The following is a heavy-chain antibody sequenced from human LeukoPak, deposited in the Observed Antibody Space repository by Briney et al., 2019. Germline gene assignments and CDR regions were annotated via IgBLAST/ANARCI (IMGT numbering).Heavy chain of an antibody. Sequence: ASVKVSCKASGYTFTSYYMHWVRQAPGQGLEWMGIINPSGGSTSYAQKFQGRVTMTRDMSTSTAYMELSSLRFDDTAVYYCAADNQQITVWGQGTLVSVSS. CDR2: INPSGGST. V-gene: IGHV1-46*01. CDR1: GYTFTSYY. CDR3: AADNQQITV. J-gene: IGHJ4*02. D-gene: IGHD1-14*01.